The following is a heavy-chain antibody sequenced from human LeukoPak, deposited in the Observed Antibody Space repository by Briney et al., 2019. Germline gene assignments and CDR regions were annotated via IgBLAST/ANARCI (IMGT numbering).Heavy chain of an antibody. CDR3: ARIYGSGSYYNDY. J-gene: IGHJ4*02. Sequence: TLSLTCTVSGGSISSGSYYWTWIRQPAGKGLEWIGRIYTSGSTNYNPSLKSRVTISVDTSKNQFSLNLSSVTAADTAVYYCARIYGSGSYYNDYWGQGTLVTVSS. CDR1: GGSISSGSYY. CDR2: IYTSGST. D-gene: IGHD3-10*01. V-gene: IGHV4-61*02.